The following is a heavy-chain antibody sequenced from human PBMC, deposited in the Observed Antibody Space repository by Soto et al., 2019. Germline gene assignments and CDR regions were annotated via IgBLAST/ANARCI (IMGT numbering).Heavy chain of an antibody. D-gene: IGHD1-26*01. CDR1: GFTISGCS. CDR2: ITIRTGNI. V-gene: IGHV3-48*02. Sequence: GGSLRLSCEASGFTISGCSMNWVRQAPGKGQEWLAYITIRTGNILYADSVRGRFTISADNAENSVFLQMNSLRDEDTAVYFCVRDRDLYRDMVHADLWGQGTLVTVSS. CDR3: VRDRDLYRDMVHADL. J-gene: IGHJ4*01.